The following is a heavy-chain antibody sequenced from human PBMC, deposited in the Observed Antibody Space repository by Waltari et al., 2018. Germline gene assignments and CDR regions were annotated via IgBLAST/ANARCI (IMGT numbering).Heavy chain of an antibody. Sequence: EVQLLESGGGLVQPVGSLRLSCASSAFCFIIYGMSWVRQSPGKGLEWVSGINSGGSTNYADSVKGRFTISRDNSKNTLYLHMNSLRAEDTAVYYCAQGLWYFDYWGQGTLVTVSS. CDR2: INSGGST. J-gene: IGHJ4*02. CDR3: AQGLWYFDY. D-gene: IGHD2-21*01. V-gene: IGHV3-23*01. CDR1: AFCFIIYG.